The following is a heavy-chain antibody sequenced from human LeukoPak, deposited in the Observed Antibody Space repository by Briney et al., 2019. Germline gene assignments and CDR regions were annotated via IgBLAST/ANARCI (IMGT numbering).Heavy chain of an antibody. V-gene: IGHV4-34*01. J-gene: IGHJ6*03. CDR2: INHSGST. Sequence: SETLSLTCAVYGGSFSGYYWSWIRQPPGKGLEWIGEINHSGSTNYNPSLKSRVTISVDTSKNQFSLKLSSVTAADTAVYYCARSYTVATLDSYYYYMDVWGKGTTVTVSS. CDR3: ARSYTVATLDSYYYYMDV. CDR1: GGSFSGYY. D-gene: IGHD3-16*01.